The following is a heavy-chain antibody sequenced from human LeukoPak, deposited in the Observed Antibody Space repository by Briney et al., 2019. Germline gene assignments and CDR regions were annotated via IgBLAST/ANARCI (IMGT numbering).Heavy chain of an antibody. Sequence: PSETLSLTCTVSGGSISSYYWSWLRQPPGKGLEWIGYIYYTGNTNYNPSLKSRVTISLDTSKNQFSLKLSSVTAADTAVYYCASLTIAVAGPRFDYWGQGTLVTVSS. D-gene: IGHD6-19*01. CDR1: GGSISSYY. CDR3: ASLTIAVAGPRFDY. J-gene: IGHJ4*02. CDR2: IYYTGNT. V-gene: IGHV4-59*01.